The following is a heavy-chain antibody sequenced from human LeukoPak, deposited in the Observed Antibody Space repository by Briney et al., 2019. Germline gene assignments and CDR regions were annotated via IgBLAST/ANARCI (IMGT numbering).Heavy chain of an antibody. D-gene: IGHD2-2*01. CDR3: VSFYETS. CDR2: DNSDGSWT. V-gene: IGHV3-74*01. J-gene: IGHJ4*02. Sequence: GGSLRLSCAASGNYWMHWVRQAPGKGLVWVSHDNSDGSWTSHADSVKGRFTISKDNAKNTVYLQMNNLRTEDTAVYYCVSFYETSWGRGTLVTVSS. CDR1: GNYW.